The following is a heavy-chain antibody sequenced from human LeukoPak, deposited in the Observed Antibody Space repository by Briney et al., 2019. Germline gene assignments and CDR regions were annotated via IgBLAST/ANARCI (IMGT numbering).Heavy chain of an antibody. D-gene: IGHD6-19*01. Sequence: SETLSLTCTASGRSLSSSSYYRGRIRHPPRKDLEWIGSIYYTGSTYYNPSLKSRVTISVDTSKNQFSLKLSSVTAADTAVYYCARHPQQWLDLGFDYWGQGTLVTVSS. CDR1: GRSLSSSSYY. CDR3: ARHPQQWLDLGFDY. V-gene: IGHV4-39*01. CDR2: IYYTGST. J-gene: IGHJ4*02.